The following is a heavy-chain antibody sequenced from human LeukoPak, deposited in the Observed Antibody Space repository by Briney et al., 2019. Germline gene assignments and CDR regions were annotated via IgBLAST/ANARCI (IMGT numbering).Heavy chain of an antibody. D-gene: IGHD3-10*01. CDR3: ITDPGAWQPI. CDR1: GCIFSNYA. V-gene: IGHV3-15*01. CDR2: IKSKTDGETT. J-gene: IGHJ3*02. Sequence: GGSLRLSCAVSGCIFSNYAMSWVRQAPGKGLEWIGRIKSKTDGETTDYAAPVKGRFTISRDDSKNTLYLQMNRLNTEDTAVYYCITDPGAWQPIWGRGTMVAVSS.